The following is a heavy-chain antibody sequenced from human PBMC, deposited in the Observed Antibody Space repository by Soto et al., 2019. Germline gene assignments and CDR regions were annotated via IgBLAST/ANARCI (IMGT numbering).Heavy chain of an antibody. V-gene: IGHV4-59*01. Sequence: KPSETLSLTCTVSGGSISSYYWSWIRQPPGKGLEWIGYIYYSGSTNYNPSLKSRVTISVDTSKNQFSLKLSSVTAADTAVYYCARADRYSSSSGEIDYWGQGTLVTVSS. CDR3: ARADRYSSSSGEIDY. CDR2: IYYSGST. D-gene: IGHD6-6*01. J-gene: IGHJ4*02. CDR1: GGSISSYY.